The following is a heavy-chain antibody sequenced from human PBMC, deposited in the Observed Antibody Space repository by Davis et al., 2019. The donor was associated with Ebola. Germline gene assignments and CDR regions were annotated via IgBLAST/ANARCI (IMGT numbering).Heavy chain of an antibody. D-gene: IGHD2/OR15-2a*01. J-gene: IGHJ5*02. V-gene: IGHV4-4*02. CDR2: IYHSGST. CDR1: GGSISSSNW. CDR3: ATRQSPTHQGLSCFDP. Sequence: SETLSLTCAVSGGSISSSNWWSWVRQPPGKGLEWIGEIYHSGSTNYNPSLKSRVTISVDKSKNQFSLKLSSVTTADTAVYYCATRQSPTHQGLSCFDPWGQGTLVTVSS.